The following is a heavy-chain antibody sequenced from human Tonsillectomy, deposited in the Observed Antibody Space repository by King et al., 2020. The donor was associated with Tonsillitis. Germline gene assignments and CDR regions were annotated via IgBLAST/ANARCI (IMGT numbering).Heavy chain of an antibody. J-gene: IGHJ4*02. V-gene: IGHV3-23*04. CDR2: ISGSGGST. D-gene: IGHD3-16*02. CDR1: GFTFSRYA. Sequence: EVQLVESGGGLVQPGGSLRLSCAASGFTFSRYAMSWVRQAPGKGLEWVSAISGSGGSTYYADSVKGRFTISRDNSKNTQHLHMNSLRAEDTAVYYCAKDFYREPPMFDYWGQGTLVTVSS. CDR3: AKDFYREPPMFDY.